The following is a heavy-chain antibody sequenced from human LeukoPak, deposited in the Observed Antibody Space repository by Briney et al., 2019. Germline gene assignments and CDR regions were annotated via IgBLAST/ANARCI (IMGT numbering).Heavy chain of an antibody. CDR1: GFTFSSYT. CDR2: ISSSSSYI. D-gene: IGHD3-22*01. V-gene: IGHV3-21*01. Sequence: GGSLRLSCAASGFTFSSYTMNWVRQAPGKGLEWVSSISSSSSYIYYADSVKGRFTISRNNAKNTLYLQMNSLRAEDTAVYYCAGGYLADYWGRGILVTVSS. J-gene: IGHJ4*02. CDR3: AGGYLADY.